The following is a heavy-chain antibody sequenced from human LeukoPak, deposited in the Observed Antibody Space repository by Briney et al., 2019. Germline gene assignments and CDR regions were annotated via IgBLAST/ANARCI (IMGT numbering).Heavy chain of an antibody. V-gene: IGHV1-2*02. J-gene: IGHJ4*02. CDR1: GYTFTGYY. Sequence: ASVKVSCKASGYTFTGYYMHWVRQAPGQGLEWMGWINPNSGGTNYAQKFQGRVTMTRDTSISTAYMELSRLKASDTAMYYCARSGYSYDQYYFDYWGQGTLVTVSS. D-gene: IGHD5-18*01. CDR3: ARSGYSYDQYYFDY. CDR2: INPNSGGT.